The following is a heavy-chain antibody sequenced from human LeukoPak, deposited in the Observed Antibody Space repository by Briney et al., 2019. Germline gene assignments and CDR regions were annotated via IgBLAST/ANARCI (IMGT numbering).Heavy chain of an antibody. Sequence: PGGSLRLSCAASGLIFSSHAMSWVRQAPGKGLEWVSAISGSGGSTYYADSVKGRFTISRDNSKNTLYLQMNSLRAEDTAMYYCARVGAYFDSSGYYPHYFDYWGQGTLVTVSS. CDR2: ISGSGGST. D-gene: IGHD3-22*01. V-gene: IGHV3-23*01. J-gene: IGHJ4*02. CDR1: GLIFSSHA. CDR3: ARVGAYFDSSGYYPHYFDY.